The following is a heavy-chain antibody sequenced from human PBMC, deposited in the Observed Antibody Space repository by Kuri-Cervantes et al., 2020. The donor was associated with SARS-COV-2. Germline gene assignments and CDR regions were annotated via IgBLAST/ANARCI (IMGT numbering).Heavy chain of an antibody. D-gene: IGHD3-22*01. V-gene: IGHV4-61*01. CDR2: IYYSGST. J-gene: IGHJ3*02. CDR3: ARFLGSFPYYYDSSGYYGEGAFDI. CDR1: GGSVSSGSYY. Sequence: GSLRLSCTVSGGSVSSGSYYWSWIRQPPGKGLEWIGYIYYSGSTNYNPSLKSRVTISVDTSKNQFSLKLSSVTAADTAVYYCARFLGSFPYYYDSSGYYGEGAFDIWGQGTMVTVSS.